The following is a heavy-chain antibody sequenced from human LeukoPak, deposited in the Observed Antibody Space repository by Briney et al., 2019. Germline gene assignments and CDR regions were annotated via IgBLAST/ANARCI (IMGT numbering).Heavy chain of an antibody. CDR2: INHSGST. D-gene: IGHD2-15*01. Sequence: SETLSLTCAVYGGSFSGYYWSWIRQPPGKGLEWIGEINHSGSTNYNPSLKSRVTISVDTSKNQFSLKLSSVTAADTAVYYCARGKVVAATHFDYWGQGTLVTVSS. J-gene: IGHJ4*02. CDR1: GGSFSGYY. CDR3: ARGKVVAATHFDY. V-gene: IGHV4-34*01.